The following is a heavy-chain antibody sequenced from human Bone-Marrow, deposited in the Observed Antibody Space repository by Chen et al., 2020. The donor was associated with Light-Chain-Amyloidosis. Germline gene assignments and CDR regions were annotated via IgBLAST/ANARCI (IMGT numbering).Heavy chain of an antibody. J-gene: IGHJ4*02. Sequence: QVQLVQSGAEVKKPGASVKVSCKASGYPFTSYGISWVRQAPGQGLEWMGWIRAYNGNTNDAQKLQGRVTMTTDTSTSTAYMELRSLRSDDTAVYYCARDYEFWSGAMGYCDYWGQGTLVTVSS. V-gene: IGHV1-18*01. D-gene: IGHD3-3*01. CDR2: IRAYNGNT. CDR3: ARDYEFWSGAMGYCDY. CDR1: GYPFTSYG.